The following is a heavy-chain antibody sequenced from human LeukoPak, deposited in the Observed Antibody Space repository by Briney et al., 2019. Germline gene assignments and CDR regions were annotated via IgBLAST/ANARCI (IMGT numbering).Heavy chain of an antibody. D-gene: IGHD5-12*01. CDR3: ARGRQMATISP. CDR2: IYYSGST. Sequence: SETLPLTCTVSGGSISSYYWSWIRQPPGKGLEWIGYIYYSGSTNYNPSLKSRVTISVDTSKNQFSLKLGSVTAADTAVYYCARGRQMATISPWGQGTLVTVSS. V-gene: IGHV4-59*01. J-gene: IGHJ4*02. CDR1: GGSISSYY.